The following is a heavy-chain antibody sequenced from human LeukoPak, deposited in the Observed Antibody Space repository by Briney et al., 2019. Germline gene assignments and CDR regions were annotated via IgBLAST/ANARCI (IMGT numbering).Heavy chain of an antibody. V-gene: IGHV3-64D*09. CDR3: VKSPSDGLDV. J-gene: IGHJ6*02. CDR2: IFANGDIT. Sequence: GSLRLSCSASRFTFSTYPMHWVRQAPGKGLEYVSTIFANGDITSYAASVKGRFTTSRDNSKNTLYLQMSSLRPEDTAVYYCVKSPSDGLDVWGQGATVTVSS. CDR1: RFTFSTYP.